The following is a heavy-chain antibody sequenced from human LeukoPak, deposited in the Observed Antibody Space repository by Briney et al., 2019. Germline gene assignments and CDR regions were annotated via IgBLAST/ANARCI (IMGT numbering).Heavy chain of an antibody. J-gene: IGHJ4*02. CDR2: INPNSGGT. CDR1: GYTFTDCY. Sequence: GASVKVSCKASGYTFTDCYIQWVRQAPGQGLEWMGCINPNSGGTKYAQKFQGRVTMTRDTSINTAYMELSRLTYDDTAVYYCAGLPRYNWNEPLDYWGQGTLVTVSS. V-gene: IGHV1-2*02. D-gene: IGHD1-20*01. CDR3: AGLPRYNWNEPLDY.